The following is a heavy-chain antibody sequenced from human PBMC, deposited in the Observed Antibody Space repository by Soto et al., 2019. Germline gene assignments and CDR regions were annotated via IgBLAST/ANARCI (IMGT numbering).Heavy chain of an antibody. CDR1: GFTFSSYG. J-gene: IGHJ4*02. D-gene: IGHD4-17*01. CDR2: ISYDGSNK. CDR3: AKDSFTTVATWEYGSGDY. Sequence: PGGSLRLSCAASGFTFSSYGMHWVRQAPGKGLEWVAVISYDGSNKYYADSVKGRFTISRDNSKNTLYLQMNSLRAEDTAVYYCAKDSFTTVATWEYGSGDYWGQGTLVTVSS. V-gene: IGHV3-30*18.